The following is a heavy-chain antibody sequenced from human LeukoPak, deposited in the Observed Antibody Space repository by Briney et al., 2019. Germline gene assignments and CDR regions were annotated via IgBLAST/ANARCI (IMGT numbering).Heavy chain of an antibody. V-gene: IGHV4-34*01. J-gene: IGHJ6*03. D-gene: IGHD3-10*01. CDR3: ARVRGSGKYYYYYMDV. CDR2: INHSRST. CDR1: GGSFSGYY. Sequence: SETLSLTCAVYGGSFSGYYWSWIRQPPGKGLEWIGEINHSRSTNYNPSLKSRVTISVDTSKNQFSLKLSSVTAADTAVYYCARVRGSGKYYYYYMDVWGKETRVTISS.